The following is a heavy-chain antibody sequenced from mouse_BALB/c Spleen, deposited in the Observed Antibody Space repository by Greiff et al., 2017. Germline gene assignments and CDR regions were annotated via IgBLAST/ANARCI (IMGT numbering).Heavy chain of an antibody. CDR1: GFTFSDFY. CDR3: ARDESPPPSYCDYDRGGSYAMDY. D-gene: IGHD2-4*01. V-gene: IGHV7-1*02. CDR2: SRTNANDYTT. J-gene: IGHJ4*01. Sequence: EVQLLESGGGLVQPGGSLRLSCATSGFTFSDFYMEWVRQPPGKRLEWIAASRTNANDYTTEYSASVKGRFIVSRDTSQSILYLQMDALRAEDTAIYYCARDESPPPSYCDYDRGGSYAMDYWGQGTSVTVSS.